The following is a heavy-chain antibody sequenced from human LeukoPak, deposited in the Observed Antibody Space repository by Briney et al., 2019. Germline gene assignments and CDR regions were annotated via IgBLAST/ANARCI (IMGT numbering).Heavy chain of an antibody. CDR3: ARGSYGAFRYGDLDY. Sequence: SETLSLTCTVSGGSISSGSYYWSWIRQPAGKGLEWIGRIYTSGSTNYNPSLKSRVTISVDRSKNQFSLKLSSVTAADTAVYYCARGSYGAFRYGDLDYWGQGTLVIVSS. J-gene: IGHJ4*02. V-gene: IGHV4-61*02. D-gene: IGHD4-17*01. CDR2: IYTSGST. CDR1: GGSISSGSYY.